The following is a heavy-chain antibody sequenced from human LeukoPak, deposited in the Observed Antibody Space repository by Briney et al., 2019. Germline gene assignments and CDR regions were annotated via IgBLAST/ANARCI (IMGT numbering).Heavy chain of an antibody. CDR3: AKDGGVWFGESNDY. CDR2: ISGSGGST. CDR1: GITFSSYG. Sequence: GGTLRLSCAASGITFSSYGMSWVRQAPGKGLEWVSAISGSGGSTYYADSVKGRFTISRDNSKNTLYLQMNSLRVEDTAVYYCAKDGGVWFGESNDYWGQGTLVTVSS. D-gene: IGHD3-10*01. J-gene: IGHJ4*02. V-gene: IGHV3-23*01.